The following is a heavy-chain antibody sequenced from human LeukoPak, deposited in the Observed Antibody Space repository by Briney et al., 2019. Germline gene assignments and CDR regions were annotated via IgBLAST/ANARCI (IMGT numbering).Heavy chain of an antibody. CDR3: ASEPYGSGSFLGAFDI. D-gene: IGHD3-10*01. CDR2: IYYSGST. V-gene: IGHV4-39*01. CDR1: DDSIRSRAYD. J-gene: IGHJ3*02. Sequence: PSETLSLTCAGSDDSIRSRAYDWGWIRQPPGKRLERIGSIYYSGSTYYNPSLKSRVTISIDTAKNQFSLKLSSVTAADTAVYYCASEPYGSGSFLGAFDIWGQGTMVTVSS.